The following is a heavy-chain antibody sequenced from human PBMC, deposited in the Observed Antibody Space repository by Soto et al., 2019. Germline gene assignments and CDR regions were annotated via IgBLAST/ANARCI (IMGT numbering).Heavy chain of an antibody. J-gene: IGHJ6*02. V-gene: IGHV3-11*01. CDR3: ARDRESYYTSSGVADAMDV. CDR2: ITSSGSAV. D-gene: IGHD3-10*01. Sequence: QVQLVESGGGLVKPGGSLRLSCAASGFSFSDYCMTWIRQAPGKGLEWLSYITSSGSAVYYADSVKGRFTISRDNAKKSVYLQMNSLRAEDTAVYYCARDRESYYTSSGVADAMDVWGQGTTVTVSS. CDR1: GFSFSDYC.